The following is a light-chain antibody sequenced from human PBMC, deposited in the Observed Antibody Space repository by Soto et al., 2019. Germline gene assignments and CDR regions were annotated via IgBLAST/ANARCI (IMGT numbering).Light chain of an antibody. J-gene: IGLJ1*01. V-gene: IGLV2-23*01. CDR3: CSYAGRCV. CDR2: EGS. CDR1: SSDVGSYNL. Sequence: QSALTQPASVSGSPGQSITISCTGTSSDVGSYNLVSWYQQHPGKAPKLMIYEGSKRPSGVSNRFSGSKSGNTASLTISGLQAENEADYYFCSYAGRCVSATGTKLTVL.